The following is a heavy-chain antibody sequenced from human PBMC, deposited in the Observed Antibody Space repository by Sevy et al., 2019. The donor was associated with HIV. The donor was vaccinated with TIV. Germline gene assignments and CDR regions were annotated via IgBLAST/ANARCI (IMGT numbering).Heavy chain of an antibody. CDR1: GFTFSSYS. D-gene: IGHD3-10*01. J-gene: IGHJ6*02. Sequence: GGSLRLSCAASGFTFSSYSMNWVRQAPGKGLEWVSYISSSSSTIYYADSVKGRFTISRDNAKNSLYLQMNSLRAEDTAVYYCARDPTYYYCSGSSLSYGMDVWGQGTTVTVSS. V-gene: IGHV3-48*01. CDR3: ARDPTYYYCSGSSLSYGMDV. CDR2: ISSSSSTI.